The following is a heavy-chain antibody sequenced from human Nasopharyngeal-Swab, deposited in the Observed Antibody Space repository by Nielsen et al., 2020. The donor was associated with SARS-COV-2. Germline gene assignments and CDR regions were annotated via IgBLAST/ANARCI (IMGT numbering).Heavy chain of an antibody. CDR2: ISYDGSNK. Sequence: GGSLRLSCAASGFTFSSFGMHWVRQAPGKGLEWVAVISYDGSNKYYADSVKGRFTISRDNSKNTLYLQMNSLGVEDSAVYYCAKVLVVGSETLYGMDVWGQGTTVTVSS. CDR3: AKVLVVGSETLYGMDV. D-gene: IGHD3-22*01. CDR1: GFTFSSFG. J-gene: IGHJ6*02. V-gene: IGHV3-30*18.